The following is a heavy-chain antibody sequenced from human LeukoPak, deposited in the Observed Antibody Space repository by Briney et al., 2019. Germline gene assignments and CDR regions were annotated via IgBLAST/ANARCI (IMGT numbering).Heavy chain of an antibody. CDR3: ARQSYYSNYD. J-gene: IGHJ4*02. V-gene: IGHV4-39*01. Sequence: KPSETLSLTCTVSGGSISSSSYYWGWIRRPPGKGLEWIGTIYYTGSTDYNPSLKSRVTISIDTSKNQFSLKLSSVTAAETAVYYCARQSYYSNYDWGQGTLVTVSS. D-gene: IGHD4-11*01. CDR2: IYYTGST. CDR1: GGSISSSSYY.